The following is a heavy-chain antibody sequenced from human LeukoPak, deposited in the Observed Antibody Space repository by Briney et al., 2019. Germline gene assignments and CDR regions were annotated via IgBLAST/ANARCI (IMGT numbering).Heavy chain of an antibody. CDR2: INPSGGST. D-gene: IGHD7-27*01. Sequence: ASVKVSCKAFGYTFTNYYMHWVRQAPGQGLEWMGVINPSGGSTSYAQKFQGRVTMTRDTSTSTVYMELSSLRSEDTAVYHCARVLTGSYWYFDLWGRGTLVTVSS. CDR1: GYTFTNYY. J-gene: IGHJ2*01. V-gene: IGHV1-46*03. CDR3: ARVLTGSYWYFDL.